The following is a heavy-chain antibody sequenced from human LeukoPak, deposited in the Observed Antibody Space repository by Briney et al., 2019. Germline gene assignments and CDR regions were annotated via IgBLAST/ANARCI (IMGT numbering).Heavy chain of an antibody. V-gene: IGHV3-30*18. D-gene: IGHD3-22*01. CDR2: ISYDGSNK. CDR3: AKVNPLYYYDSSGYYEYYSDY. Sequence: PGGSLRLSCAASGFTFSSYGMHWVRQAPGKGLEWVAVISYDGSNKYYADSVKGRFTISRDNSKNTLYLQMNSLRAEDTAVYYCAKVNPLYYYDSSGYYEYYSDYWGQGTLVTVSS. CDR1: GFTFSSYG. J-gene: IGHJ4*02.